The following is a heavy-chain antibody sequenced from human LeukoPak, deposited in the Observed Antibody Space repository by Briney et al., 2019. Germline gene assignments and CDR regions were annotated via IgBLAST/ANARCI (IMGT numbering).Heavy chain of an antibody. CDR3: ARPRLEYCSGGSCFDAFDI. J-gene: IGHJ3*02. CDR1: GFTFSSYE. Sequence: GGSLRLSCAASGFTFSSYEMNWVRQAPGKGLEWVSSISSSSSYIYYADSVKGRFTISRDNAKNSLYLQMNSLTAEDTAIYSCARPRLEYCSGGSCFDAFDIWGQGTMVTVSS. V-gene: IGHV3-21*04. D-gene: IGHD2-15*01. CDR2: ISSSSSYI.